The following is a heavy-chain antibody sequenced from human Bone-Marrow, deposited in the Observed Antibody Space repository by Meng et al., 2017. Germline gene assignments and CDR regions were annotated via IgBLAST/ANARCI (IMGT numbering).Heavy chain of an antibody. V-gene: IGHV1-8*01. CDR3: ARLYYYDSSGYPEAYWYFDL. CDR2: MNPNSGNT. D-gene: IGHD3-22*01. J-gene: IGHJ2*01. Sequence: ASVKVSCKASGYTFTSYDINWVRQATGQGLEWMGWMNPNSGNTGYAQKFQGRVTMTRNTSISTAYMELSSLRSEDTAVYYCARLYYYDSSGYPEAYWYFDLWGRGNRV. CDR1: GYTFTSYD.